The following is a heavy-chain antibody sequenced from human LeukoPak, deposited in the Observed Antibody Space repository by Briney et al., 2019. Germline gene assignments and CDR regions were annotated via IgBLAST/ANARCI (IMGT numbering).Heavy chain of an antibody. CDR2: IYHTGST. CDR1: GYSISSGNY. CDR3: ARGGYSYGFSWFDP. J-gene: IGHJ5*02. D-gene: IGHD5-18*01. V-gene: IGHV4-38-2*02. Sequence: PSETLSLTCTVSGYSISSGNYWGWIRQPPGKGLEWIGGIYHTGSTYYNPSLKSRVTISVDTSKNQFSLKLSSVTAADTAVYYCARGGYSYGFSWFDPWGQGTLVTVSS.